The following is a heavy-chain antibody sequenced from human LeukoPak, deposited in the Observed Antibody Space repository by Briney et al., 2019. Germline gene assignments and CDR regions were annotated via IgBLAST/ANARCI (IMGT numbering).Heavy chain of an antibody. CDR3: ARGRDTAMVTSYFDY. Sequence: SETLSLTCAVYGGSFSGYYWSWIRQPPGKGLEWIGEINHSGSTNYNPSLKSRVTISVDTSKNQFSLKLSSVTAADTAVYYCARGRDTAMVTSYFDYRGQGTLVTVSS. V-gene: IGHV4-34*01. J-gene: IGHJ4*02. CDR2: INHSGST. CDR1: GGSFSGYY. D-gene: IGHD5-18*01.